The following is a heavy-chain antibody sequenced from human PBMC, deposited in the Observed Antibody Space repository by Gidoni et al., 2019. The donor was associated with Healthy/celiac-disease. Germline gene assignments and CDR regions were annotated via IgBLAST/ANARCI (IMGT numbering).Heavy chain of an antibody. D-gene: IGHD3-16*01. V-gene: IGHV4-30-2*01. J-gene: IGHJ4*02. CDR2: IYHSGST. CDR1: GGSISSGGYS. Sequence: HLQLQESGSGLVKPSQTLSLTCAVSGGSISSGGYSWGWIRQPPGKGLEWIGYIYHSGSTYYNPSLKSRVTISVDRSKTQFSLKLSSVTAADTAVYYCARGGWGSYGYWGQGTLVTVSS. CDR3: ARGGWGSYGY.